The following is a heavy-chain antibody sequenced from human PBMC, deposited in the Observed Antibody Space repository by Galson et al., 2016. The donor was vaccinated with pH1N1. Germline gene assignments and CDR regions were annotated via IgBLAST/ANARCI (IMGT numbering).Heavy chain of an antibody. J-gene: IGHJ4*02. CDR3: ARDGIAAAGIRRDQYYFDY. CDR1: GDSVSSNSAA. V-gene: IGHV6-1*01. D-gene: IGHD6-13*01. CDR2: TYYRSKWYN. Sequence: CAISGDSVSSNSAAWNWIRQSPSRGLEWLGRTYYRSKWYNDYAVSVKSRITINPDTSENQFSLQLNSVTPEDTAVYYCARDGIAAAGIRRDQYYFDYWGQGTLVTVSS.